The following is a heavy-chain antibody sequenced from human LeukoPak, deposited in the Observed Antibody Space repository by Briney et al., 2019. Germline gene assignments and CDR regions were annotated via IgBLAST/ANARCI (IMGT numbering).Heavy chain of an antibody. Sequence: GGSLRLSCAASGFTFSSYWLSWVRQAPGKGLEWVASIEQDGSQKYYVDSVRGRFTISRDNAKNSVYLQMNSLRVEDTAVYYCARNSGSNPFDYWGQGTLVTVSS. J-gene: IGHJ4*02. D-gene: IGHD1-26*01. V-gene: IGHV3-7*01. CDR3: ARNSGSNPFDY. CDR2: IEQDGSQK. CDR1: GFTFSSYW.